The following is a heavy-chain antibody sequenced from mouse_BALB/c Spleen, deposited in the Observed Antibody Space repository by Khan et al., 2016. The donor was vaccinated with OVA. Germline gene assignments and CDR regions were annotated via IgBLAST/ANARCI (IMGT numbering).Heavy chain of an antibody. CDR1: RFTISSYG. V-gene: IGHV5-6-3*01. CDR3: ARRDK. Sequence: EVELVESGGGIVQPGGSLNLSCAASRFTISSYGMSSVRQPPDKRLELLATIDSNGGSTDYPDSVTRRFTISGDNAKNALYLQMRIQKSEDTVMFYCARRDKWGQGTTVKVSS. CDR2: IDSNGGST. J-gene: IGHJ2*01.